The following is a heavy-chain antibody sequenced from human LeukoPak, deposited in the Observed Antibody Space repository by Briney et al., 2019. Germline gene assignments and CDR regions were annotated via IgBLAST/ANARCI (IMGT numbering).Heavy chain of an antibody. CDR3: AREPPSPLAFDI. CDR2: IYSGVGT. V-gene: IGHV3-66*02. J-gene: IGHJ3*02. Sequence: WGSLRLSCAASGFTIGGNYMSWVRQPPGKGLEWVSFIYSGVGTYYSDSVKGRFTISRDNSKNTLYLEMKNLKTEDTAVYYCAREPPSPLAFDIWGQGTMVTVSS. CDR1: GFTIGGNY.